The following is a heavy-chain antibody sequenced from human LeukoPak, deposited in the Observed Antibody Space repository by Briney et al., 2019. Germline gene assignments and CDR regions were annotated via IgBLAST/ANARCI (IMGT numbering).Heavy chain of an antibody. CDR1: GASIGRYY. Sequence: NTTETLSLTCSVSGASIGRYYWSWIRKPAGKGLGMIGRIHATAATNYHPSLNSRVTMSVDTSENQLSLRLSSVTTADTAVYYCARVVYGDYVDYWGEGTLVTVSS. CDR2: IHATAAT. J-gene: IGHJ4*02. V-gene: IGHV4-4*07. D-gene: IGHD4-17*01. CDR3: ARVVYGDYVDY.